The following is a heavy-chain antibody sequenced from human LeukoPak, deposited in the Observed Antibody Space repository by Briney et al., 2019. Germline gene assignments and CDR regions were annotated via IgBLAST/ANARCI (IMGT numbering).Heavy chain of an antibody. CDR2: INPNSGRT. Sequence: ASVKVSCKASGYTFTGYYMNWVRQAPGQGLEWMGWINPNSGRTNYAQNFQGRVTMTRDPSISTAYMELRSLTSDDTAMYYCARSGRGTYYYFDLWGQGTLVTVSS. J-gene: IGHJ4*02. CDR1: GYTFTGYY. V-gene: IGHV1-2*02. CDR3: ARSGRGTYYYFDL. D-gene: IGHD5-12*01.